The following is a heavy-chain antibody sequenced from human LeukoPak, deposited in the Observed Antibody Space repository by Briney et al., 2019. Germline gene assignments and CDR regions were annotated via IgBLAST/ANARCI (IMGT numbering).Heavy chain of an antibody. J-gene: IGHJ4*02. Sequence: GGSLRLSCAASGFTFSSYWMNWVRQAPGKGLEWVASINQDGSEKYSVDSVKGRFTISRDNAKNSLYLQMNSLRDEDTAVYYCARKGYGDYGFWGQGSLVTVSS. CDR2: INQDGSEK. CDR1: GFTFSSYW. V-gene: IGHV3-7*01. D-gene: IGHD4-17*01. CDR3: ARKGYGDYGF.